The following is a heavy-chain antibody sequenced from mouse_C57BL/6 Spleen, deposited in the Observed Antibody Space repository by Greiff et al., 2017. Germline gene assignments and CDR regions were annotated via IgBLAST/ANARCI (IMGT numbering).Heavy chain of an antibody. J-gene: IGHJ2*01. CDR2: INPNNGGT. D-gene: IGHD2-14*01. Sequence: VQLQQSGPELVKPGASVKMSCKASGYTFTDYNMHWVKQSHGKSLEWIGYINPNNGGTSYNQKFKGKATLTVNKSSSTAYMELRSLTTEYSAVYYCARSRVPLDYWGQGTTLTVSS. V-gene: IGHV1-22*01. CDR1: GYTFTDYN. CDR3: ARSRVPLDY.